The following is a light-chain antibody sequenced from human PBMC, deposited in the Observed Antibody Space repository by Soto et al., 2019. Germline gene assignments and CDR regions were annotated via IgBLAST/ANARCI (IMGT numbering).Light chain of an antibody. CDR3: QTWGTGIHVV. CDR1: RGHSSYA. Sequence: QSVLTQSPSASASLGASVKLTCTLSRGHSSYAIAWHQQQPEKGPRYLMKLNSDGSHSKGDGIPDRFSGSSSGAERYLTISSLPSEDEADYSCQTWGTGIHVVFGGGTQLAVL. V-gene: IGLV4-69*01. CDR2: LNSDGSH. J-gene: IGLJ2*01.